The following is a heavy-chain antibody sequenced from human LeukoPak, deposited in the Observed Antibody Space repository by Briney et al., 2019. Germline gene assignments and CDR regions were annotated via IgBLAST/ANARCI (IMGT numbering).Heavy chain of an antibody. CDR1: GGSNSGYY. D-gene: IGHD6-13*01. CDR3: ARAGGQQLVNWFDP. J-gene: IGHJ5*02. CDR2: IYYSGST. Sequence: SETLSLTCTVSGGSNSGYYWIWIRQPPGKGLEWIGYIYYSGSTNYNPSVQSRVTISVDTSKNRFSLKLNSVTAADTAVYYCARAGGQQLVNWFDPWGQGTLVTVSS. V-gene: IGHV4-59*01.